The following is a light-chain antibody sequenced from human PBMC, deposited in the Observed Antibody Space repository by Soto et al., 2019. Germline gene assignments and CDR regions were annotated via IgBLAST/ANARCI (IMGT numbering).Light chain of an antibody. J-gene: IGKJ1*01. CDR2: GAF. V-gene: IGKV3-15*01. CDR3: QKYNDWPLT. Sequence: VMTQSPVTLSVSAGDRATLSCRASQSVRSNLAWYQQKPGQAPSLLIYGAFTRATGIPNRFSGTGSGTEFTLTISSLQSEDFALYYCQKYNDWPLTFGQGTKVDIK. CDR1: QSVRSN.